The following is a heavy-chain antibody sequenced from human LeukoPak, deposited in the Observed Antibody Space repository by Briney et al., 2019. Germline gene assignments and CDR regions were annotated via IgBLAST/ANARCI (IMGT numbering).Heavy chain of an antibody. D-gene: IGHD6-13*01. CDR1: GFTFSSYG. Sequence: GGSLRLSCAASGFTFSSYGMHWVRQAPGKGLEWVAFIRYDGSNKYYADSVKGRFTISRDNSKNTLYLQMNSLRAEDTAVYYCARASWASSSWYIYYYYYMDVWGKGTTVTVSS. CDR3: ARASWASSSWYIYYYYYMDV. V-gene: IGHV3-30*02. CDR2: IRYDGSNK. J-gene: IGHJ6*03.